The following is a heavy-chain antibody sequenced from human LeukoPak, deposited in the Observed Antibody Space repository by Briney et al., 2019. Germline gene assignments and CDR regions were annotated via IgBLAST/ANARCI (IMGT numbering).Heavy chain of an antibody. D-gene: IGHD1-7*01. V-gene: IGHV1-24*01. CDR2: LDPAGGEF. J-gene: IGHJ6*03. CDR3: ATGVICGTTTCPGYLNHYFFMDV. Sequence: ASLRLSCAVSAFTLSELSMHWVRQAPGKGLERGGGLDPAGGEFSYGPSFRGIVILSEDASTNTSFMEVTSMRPDDTAVYYRATGVICGTTTCPGYLNHYFFMDVWGEGTAVTVSS. CDR1: AFTLSELS.